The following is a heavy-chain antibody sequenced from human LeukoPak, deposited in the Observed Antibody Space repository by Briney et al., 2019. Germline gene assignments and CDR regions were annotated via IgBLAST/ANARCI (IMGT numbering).Heavy chain of an antibody. V-gene: IGHV3-30*18. J-gene: IGHJ4*02. D-gene: IGHD4-23*01. CDR2: ISYDGSNK. CDR3: AKELRWPEYYFDY. CDR1: GFTFSSYG. Sequence: PGRSLRLSCAASGFTFSSYGMHWVRQAPGKGLEWVAVISYDGSNKYYADSVKGRFTISRDNSKNTLYLQMNSLRAEDTAVYYCAKELRWPEYYFDYWGQGTLVTVSS.